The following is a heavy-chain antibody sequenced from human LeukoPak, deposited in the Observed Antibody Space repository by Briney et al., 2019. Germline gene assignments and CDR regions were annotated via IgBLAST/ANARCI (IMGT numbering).Heavy chain of an antibody. CDR1: GGSISSYY. CDR2: IYYSGST. D-gene: IGHD6-13*01. J-gene: IGHJ4*02. Sequence: SETLSLTCTVSGGSISSYYWSWIRQPPGKGLEWIGYIYYSGSTNYTPSLKSRATISVDTYKTKFSLKLRYVTALATAGVLSWRGTGYRIEDYFDYWGQGTLVTVSS. V-gene: IGHV4-59*01. CDR3: WRGTGYRIEDYFDY.